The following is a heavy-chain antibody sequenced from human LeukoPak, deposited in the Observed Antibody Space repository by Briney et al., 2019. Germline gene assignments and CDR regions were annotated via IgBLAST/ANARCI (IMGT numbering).Heavy chain of an antibody. CDR1: GGSISSSNW. D-gene: IGHD3-16*02. CDR3: ARWGIMITFGGVIADNWFDP. J-gene: IGHJ5*02. Sequence: PSGTLSLTCAVSGGSISSSNWWSWVRQPPGKGLEWIGEIYHSGSTNYNPSLKSRVTISVDKSKNQFSLKLSSVTAADTAVYYCARWGIMITFGGVIADNWFDPWGQGTLVTASS. V-gene: IGHV4-4*02. CDR2: IYHSGST.